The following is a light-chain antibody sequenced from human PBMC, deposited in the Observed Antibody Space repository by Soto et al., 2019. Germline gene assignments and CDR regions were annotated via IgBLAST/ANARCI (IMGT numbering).Light chain of an antibody. CDR2: EVS. CDR3: NSDKISSNLV. V-gene: IGLV2-14*01. Sequence: QSVLTQPASVSGSPGQSITISCTGTSSDVGGYNYVSWYQQYPGKAPKLMIYEVSNRPSGVSNRFSGSKSGNTASLTISGLQAEDEADYDFNSDKISSNLVFGNGTKLTV. J-gene: IGLJ1*01. CDR1: SSDVGGYNY.